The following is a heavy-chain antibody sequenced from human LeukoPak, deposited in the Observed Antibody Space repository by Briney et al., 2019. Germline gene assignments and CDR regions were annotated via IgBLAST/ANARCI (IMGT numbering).Heavy chain of an antibody. CDR1: GGSISSSY. D-gene: IGHD2-15*01. CDR2: ISYSGST. V-gene: IGHV4-59*07. J-gene: IGHJ4*02. Sequence: SDTLSLTCTVSGGSISSSYWSWIRQPPGKGLEWIRYISYSGSTNYSPSLKSRVTISVDTSKNQFSLKLSSVTAADTAVYYCASMASYCSGGSCTDYWGQGTLVTVSS. CDR3: ASMASYCSGGSCTDY.